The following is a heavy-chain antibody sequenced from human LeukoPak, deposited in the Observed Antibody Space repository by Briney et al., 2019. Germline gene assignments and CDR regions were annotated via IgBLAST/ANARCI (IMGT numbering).Heavy chain of an antibody. Sequence: ASVKVSCKASGYTFTGHYIHWVRQAPGQGLEWVGWINPATSGTNFAQKFQGRVTMTWDTSISTAYMELSRLRSDDTAVYYCARDQFYGSGSQDYWGQGTLVTVSS. V-gene: IGHV1-2*02. D-gene: IGHD3-10*01. CDR2: INPATSGT. CDR3: ARDQFYGSGSQDY. CDR1: GYTFTGHY. J-gene: IGHJ4*02.